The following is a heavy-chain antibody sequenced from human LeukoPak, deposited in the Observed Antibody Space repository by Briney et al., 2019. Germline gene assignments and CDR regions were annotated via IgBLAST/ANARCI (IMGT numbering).Heavy chain of an antibody. D-gene: IGHD6-13*01. CDR1: GSTFSSYA. CDR2: ISGSGGST. V-gene: IGHV3-23*01. Sequence: PGGSLRLSCAASGSTFSSYAMSWVRQAPGKGLEWVSAISGSGGSTYYADSVEGRFTISRDNSKNTLYLQMNSLRAEDTAVYYCAKGTGGSSSWYDWDYYYGMDVWGQGTTVTVS. J-gene: IGHJ6*02. CDR3: AKGTGGSSSWYDWDYYYGMDV.